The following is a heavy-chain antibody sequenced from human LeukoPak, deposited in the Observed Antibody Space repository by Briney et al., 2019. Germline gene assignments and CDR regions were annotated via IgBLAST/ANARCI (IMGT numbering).Heavy chain of an antibody. CDR3: VREDTPATANY. CDR2: INQDGSVK. J-gene: IGHJ4*02. Sequence: PGGSLRLSCAASGFIFSSYWMIWVRQAPGKGLEWVANINQDGSVKYYVDSVKGRFTISRDNAKNSLYLQMNSLRAEDTAVYYCVREDTPATANYWGQGTLVTISS. CDR1: GFIFSSYW. D-gene: IGHD2-21*02. V-gene: IGHV3-7*03.